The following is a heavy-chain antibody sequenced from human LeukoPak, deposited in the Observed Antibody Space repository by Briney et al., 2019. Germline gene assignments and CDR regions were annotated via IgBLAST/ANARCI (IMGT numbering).Heavy chain of an antibody. CDR1: GFTFSDYD. Sequence: PGGSLRLSCAASGFTFSDYDMHWVRQATGKRLEWVSPIGTAGDTYYTGSVKGRFTISRENAKNSLYLQMNSLRAGDTAVYYCARVAKERVGGVYYFDYWGQGTLVTVSS. CDR3: ARVAKERVGGVYYFDY. CDR2: IGTAGDT. J-gene: IGHJ4*02. V-gene: IGHV3-13*01. D-gene: IGHD1-1*01.